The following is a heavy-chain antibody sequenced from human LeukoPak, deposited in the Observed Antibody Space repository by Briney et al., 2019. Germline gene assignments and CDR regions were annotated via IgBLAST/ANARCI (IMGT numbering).Heavy chain of an antibody. Sequence: GASVKVSCKASGYTFTGYYMHWVRQAPGQGLEWMGWINPNSGGTNYAQKFQGRVTMTRDTSISTAYMELSRLRSDDTAVYYCARGREYYNWNYEDYWGPGTLVTVSS. CDR2: INPNSGGT. CDR1: GYTFTGYY. D-gene: IGHD1-7*01. J-gene: IGHJ4*02. V-gene: IGHV1-2*02. CDR3: ARGREYYNWNYEDY.